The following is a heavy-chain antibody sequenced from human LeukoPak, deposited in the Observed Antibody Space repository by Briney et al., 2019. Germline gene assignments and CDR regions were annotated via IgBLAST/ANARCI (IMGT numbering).Heavy chain of an antibody. CDR2: ISGSGGST. J-gene: IGHJ4*02. V-gene: IGHV3-23*01. D-gene: IGHD3-10*01. CDR1: GFTFSSYA. CDR3: AKDPPDYYGSGSSDIGY. Sequence: GGSLRLSCAASGFTFSSYAMSWVRQAPGKGLEWVSAISGSGGSTYYADSVKGRFTISRDNSKNTLYLQMNSLRAEDTAVYYCAKDPPDYYGSGSSDIGYWGQGTLVTVSP.